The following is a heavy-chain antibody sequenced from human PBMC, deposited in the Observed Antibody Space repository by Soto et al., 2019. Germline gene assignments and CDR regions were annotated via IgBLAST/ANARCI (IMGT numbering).Heavy chain of an antibody. CDR1: GFTFSSYG. CDR3: ARDFRDSSSSRLDY. D-gene: IGHD6-6*01. J-gene: IGHJ4*02. V-gene: IGHV3-33*01. CDR2: IWNDGSNK. Sequence: QVQLVESGGGVVQPGRSLRLSCAASGFTFSSYGMHWVRQAPGKGLEWVAVIWNDGSNKYYADSVKGRFTISRDNSKNTLYLQMNSVSAEDTAVYYCARDFRDSSSSRLDYWGQGTLVTVSS.